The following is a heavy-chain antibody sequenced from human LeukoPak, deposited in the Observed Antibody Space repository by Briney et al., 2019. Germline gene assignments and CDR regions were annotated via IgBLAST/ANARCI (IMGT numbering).Heavy chain of an antibody. D-gene: IGHD6-13*01. CDR2: IIPILGIA. CDR1: GGTFSSYA. J-gene: IGHJ5*02. CDR3: ARGYSDGYSSSWYWFDP. Sequence: SVKVSCKASGGTFSSYAISWVRQAPGQGLEWMGRIIPILGIANYAQKFQGRVTITADKSTSTAYMELSSLRSEDTAVYYCARGYSDGYSSSWYWFDPWGQGTLVTVS. V-gene: IGHV1-69*04.